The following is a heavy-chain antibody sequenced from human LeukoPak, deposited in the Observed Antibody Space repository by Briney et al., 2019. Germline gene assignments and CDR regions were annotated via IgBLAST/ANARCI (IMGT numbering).Heavy chain of an antibody. J-gene: IGHJ4*02. V-gene: IGHV3-23*01. CDR1: VFTFSNFC. CDR2: ISGSGGNT. CDR3: AKDAGPQQFVFFDS. Sequence: GGSLRLSCTATVFTFSNFCMAWVRQAPGQGLEWVSTISGSGGNTYQADSVKGRFTISRDNSRSTLYLQMNSLRAEDTAVYYCAKDAGPQQFVFFDSWGQGTLVTVSS. D-gene: IGHD1-1*01.